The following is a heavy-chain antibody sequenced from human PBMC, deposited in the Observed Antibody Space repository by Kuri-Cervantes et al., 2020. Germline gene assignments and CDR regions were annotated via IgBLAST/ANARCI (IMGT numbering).Heavy chain of an antibody. CDR1: GFTFSSYG. J-gene: IGHJ4*02. D-gene: IGHD3-10*01. Sequence: GGSLRLSCAASGFTFSSYGMHWVRQAPGKGLEWVSVISGSGGSTYYADSVKGRFTISRDNSKNTLYLQMNSLRAEDTAVYYCAKGTYGSGSYYAPDYWGQGTLVTVSS. CDR2: ISGSGGST. CDR3: AKGTYGSGSYYAPDY. V-gene: IGHV3-23*01.